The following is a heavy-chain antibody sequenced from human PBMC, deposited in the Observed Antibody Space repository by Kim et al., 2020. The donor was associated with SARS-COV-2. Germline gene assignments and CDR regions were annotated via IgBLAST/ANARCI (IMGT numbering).Heavy chain of an antibody. CDR2: IDHSGNT. CDR1: GGSFSGYF. D-gene: IGHD6-13*01. J-gene: IGHJ4*01. Sequence: SETLSLTCAVYGGSFSGYFWSWIRQPPGRRLEWIGEIDHSGNTNLNPSLKSRVSISVDTSKNQFSLKLNSVTAAETAVYYCARRDPSSWYNYWGHGTLV. CDR3: ARRDPSSWYNY. V-gene: IGHV4-34*01.